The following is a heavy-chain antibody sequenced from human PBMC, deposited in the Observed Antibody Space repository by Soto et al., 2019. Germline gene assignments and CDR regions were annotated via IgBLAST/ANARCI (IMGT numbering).Heavy chain of an antibody. Sequence: EVQLLESGGGLVQPGGSLRLSCAASGFTFSRHVMSWVRQAPGKGLGWVSGISVSGDSTYFADSAKGRFTISRDNSKNTLYLQMNSLRAEDTAIYHCAKDRSGWYYFDYWGQGTLVTVTS. CDR1: GFTFSRHV. D-gene: IGHD6-13*01. J-gene: IGHJ4*02. CDR2: ISVSGDST. V-gene: IGHV3-23*01. CDR3: AKDRSGWYYFDY.